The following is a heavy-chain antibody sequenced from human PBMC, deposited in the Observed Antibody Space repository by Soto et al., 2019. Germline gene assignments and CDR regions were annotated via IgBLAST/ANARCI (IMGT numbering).Heavy chain of an antibody. J-gene: IGHJ6*02. CDR3: ARADTAMVPTGMDV. CDR2: TYYRSKWYN. D-gene: IGHD5-18*01. V-gene: IGHV6-1*01. CDR1: GDSISSNSAA. Sequence: SQTLSLTCAISGDSISSNSAAWNWIRQSPSRGLEWLGRTYYRSKWYNDYAVSVKSRITINPDTSKNQFSLQLNSVTPEDTAVYYCARADTAMVPTGMDVWGQGTTVTAP.